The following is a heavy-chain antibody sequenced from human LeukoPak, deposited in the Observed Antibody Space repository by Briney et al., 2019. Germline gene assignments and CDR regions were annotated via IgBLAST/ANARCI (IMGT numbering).Heavy chain of an antibody. CDR1: GFTFSSYW. CDR2: IKQDGSEK. D-gene: IGHD6-19*01. Sequence: GGSLRLSCAASGFTFSSYWMSWVRQAPGKGLEWVANIKQDGSEKYYVDSVKGRFTISRDNAKNSLYLQTNSLRAEDTAVYYCARAIVPVAGTREPWYYYYGMDVWGQGTTFTVSS. CDR3: ARAIVPVAGTREPWYYYYGMDV. J-gene: IGHJ6*02. V-gene: IGHV3-7*01.